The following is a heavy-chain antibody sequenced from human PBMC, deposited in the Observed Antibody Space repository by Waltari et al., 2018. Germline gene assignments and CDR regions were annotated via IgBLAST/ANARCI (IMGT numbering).Heavy chain of an antibody. CDR2: INNDGSII. V-gene: IGHV3-74*01. J-gene: IGHJ4*02. CDR1: GSNFSNYF. D-gene: IGHD1-7*01. Sequence: DVQVVESGGGLVRPGGSLRLSCTGSGSNFSNYFIHWVRQPPGKGPVWVARINNDGSIINYADSVKGRFTISRDNAKSTVYLQMNNLRGEDTALYYCLNYDFDSWDQGTLVTVSS. CDR3: LNYDFDS.